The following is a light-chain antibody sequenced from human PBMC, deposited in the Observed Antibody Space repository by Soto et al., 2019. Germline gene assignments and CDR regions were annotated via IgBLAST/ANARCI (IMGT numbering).Light chain of an antibody. CDR2: AAS. CDR1: QSSSSY. Sequence: DIQMTQSPSSLSASVGDRVTITCRASQSSSSYLIWYQQRPGKAPKLLIYAASSLQSGVPSRFSGSGSGADFTLTISSLQPEDFATYYCQQSYSAPFTFGPGTKVDVK. CDR3: QQSYSAPFT. V-gene: IGKV1-39*01. J-gene: IGKJ3*01.